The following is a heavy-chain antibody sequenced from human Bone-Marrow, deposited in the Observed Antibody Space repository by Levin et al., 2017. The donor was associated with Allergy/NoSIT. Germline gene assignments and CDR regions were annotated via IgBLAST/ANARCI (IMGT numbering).Heavy chain of an antibody. J-gene: IGHJ5*02. CDR1: GGSFSGYY. D-gene: IGHD2-2*01. V-gene: IGHV4-34*01. Sequence: PSETLSLTCAVYGGSFSGYYWSWIRQPPGKGLEWIGEINHSGSTNYNPSLKSRVTISVDTSKNQFSLKLSSVTAADTAVYYCARGVVVVPAAMSSRGYWFDPWGQGTLVTVSS. CDR2: INHSGST. CDR3: ARGVVVVPAAMSSRGYWFDP.